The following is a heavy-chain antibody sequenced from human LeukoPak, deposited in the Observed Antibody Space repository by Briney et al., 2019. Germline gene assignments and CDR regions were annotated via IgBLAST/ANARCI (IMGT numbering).Heavy chain of an antibody. CDR3: AGAPVPAAAIRGVSAFDI. V-gene: IGHV3-64*01. CDR2: ISSNGGST. CDR1: GFTFSSYA. Sequence: GGSLRLPCAASGFTFSSYAMHWVRQAPGKGLEYVSAISSNGGSTYYANSVKGRFTISRDNSKNTLYLQMGSLRAEAMAVYYCAGAPVPAAAIRGVSAFDIWGQGTMVTVPS. D-gene: IGHD2-2*01. J-gene: IGHJ3*02.